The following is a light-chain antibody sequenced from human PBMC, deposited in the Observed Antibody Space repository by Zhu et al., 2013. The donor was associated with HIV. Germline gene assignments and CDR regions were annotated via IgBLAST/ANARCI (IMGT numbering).Light chain of an antibody. CDR3: QQTNNFPLT. CDR2: AAS. CDR1: QFINTY. Sequence: DIQLTQSPSFLSASIGDRVTITCRASQFINTYLAWYQHEPGKAPRLLIYAASTLQTGVPSRFSGSGSGTEFTLTISSLQPEDFATYYCQQTNNFPLTFGGGTEVEMK. V-gene: IGKV1-9*01. J-gene: IGKJ4*01.